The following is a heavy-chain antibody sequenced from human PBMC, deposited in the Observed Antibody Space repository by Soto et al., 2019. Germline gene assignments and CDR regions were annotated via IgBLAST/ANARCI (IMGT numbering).Heavy chain of an antibody. CDR1: GFTFSSYG. Sequence: QVQLVESGGGVVQPGRSLRLSCAASGFTFSSYGMHWVRQAPGKGLEWVAVIWYDGSNKYYADSVKCRFTISRDNSKNTLYLQMNSLRAEDTAVYYCARDRRPSSPFYYYYGMDVWGQGTTVTVSS. V-gene: IGHV3-33*01. J-gene: IGHJ6*02. CDR3: ARDRRPSSPFYYYYGMDV. D-gene: IGHD2-2*01. CDR2: IWYDGSNK.